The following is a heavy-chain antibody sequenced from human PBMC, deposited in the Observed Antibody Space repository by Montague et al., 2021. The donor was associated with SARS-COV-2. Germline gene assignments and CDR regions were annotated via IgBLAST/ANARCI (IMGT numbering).Heavy chain of an antibody. CDR3: ARVDRYWLRIPCYSYCLDD. CDR1: GVSISGYY. CDR2: IIYSGST. J-gene: IGHJ6*02. V-gene: IGHV4-34*12. Sequence: SETLSLTCAVYGVSISGYYWSWIRQPPGKGLEWIGEIIYSGSTNYNPLLKSRVTISVDTSKNQFSLTLSSVTAADTAVYYCARVDRYWLRIPCYSYCLDDRGQGTLVAVSS. D-gene: IGHD5-12*01.